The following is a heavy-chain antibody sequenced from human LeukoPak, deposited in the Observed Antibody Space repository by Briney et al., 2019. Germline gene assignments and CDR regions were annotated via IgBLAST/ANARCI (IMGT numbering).Heavy chain of an antibody. V-gene: IGHV3-30*18. CDR3: AKCRTGSCS. Sequence: QPGRSVRRSCAASGFTFSNFGLNWVRQAPGKGLEWVAFISDNGLRTYYLESVKGLFTISRDNSKNTLYLQMNSLRVEDTAVYYCAKCRTGSCSWGQGTLVTVSS. CDR1: GFTFSNFG. D-gene: IGHD2-2*01. CDR2: ISDNGLRT. J-gene: IGHJ5*02.